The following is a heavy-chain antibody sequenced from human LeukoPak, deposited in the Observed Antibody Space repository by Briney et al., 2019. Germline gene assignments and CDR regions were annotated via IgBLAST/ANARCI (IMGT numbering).Heavy chain of an antibody. CDR3: ARAGYYYYMDV. Sequence: ASVKVSCKASGYTFTSYGINWVRQAPGQGLEWMGWVSGYNDNTNYAQKLQGRVTMTIDTSTSTAYMELRSLRSDDTAVYYCARAGYYYYMDVWGKGTTVTVSS. CDR1: GYTFTSYG. CDR2: VSGYNDNT. J-gene: IGHJ6*03. V-gene: IGHV1-18*01.